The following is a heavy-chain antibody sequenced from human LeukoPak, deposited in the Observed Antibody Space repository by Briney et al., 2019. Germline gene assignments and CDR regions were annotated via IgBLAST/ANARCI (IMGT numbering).Heavy chain of an antibody. D-gene: IGHD1-26*01. Sequence: ASVKVSCKASGGTLNMYAISWVRQAPGQGLEWMGWINAYNGNTNDAQKFQGRVTMTTDTSTSTAYMELRSLRSDDTAVYYCARGEKPYDYWGQGTLVSVSS. CDR1: GGTLNMYA. CDR2: INAYNGNT. CDR3: ARGEKPYDY. V-gene: IGHV1-18*01. J-gene: IGHJ4*02.